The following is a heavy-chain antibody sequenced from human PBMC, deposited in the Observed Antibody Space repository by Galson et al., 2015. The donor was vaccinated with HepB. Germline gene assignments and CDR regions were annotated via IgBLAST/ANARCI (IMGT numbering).Heavy chain of an antibody. V-gene: IGHV4-31*11. CDR2: IYYSGST. D-gene: IGHD3-10*01. CDR3: ARDLGGLWFGESLGAFDI. J-gene: IGHJ3*02. Sequence: LSLTCAVYGGSFSDYYWSWIRQHPGKGLEWIGYIYYSGSTYYNPSLKSRVTISVDTSKNQFSLKLSSVTAADTAVYYCARDLGGLWFGESLGAFDIWGQGTMVTVSS. CDR1: GGSFSDYY.